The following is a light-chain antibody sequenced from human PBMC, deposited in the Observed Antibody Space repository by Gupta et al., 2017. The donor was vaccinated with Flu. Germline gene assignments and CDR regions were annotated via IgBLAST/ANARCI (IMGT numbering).Light chain of an antibody. CDR3: QQVHSYPLT. CDR1: QGISSY. CDR2: DAS. J-gene: IGKJ5*01. V-gene: IGKV1-9*01. Sequence: DIQLIQSSSFLSAAVGDRVTITWRASQGISSYLACNQQKPGKAPKLLNYDASTLQSGVPSRFSGSGSGTEFTLTISRLQPEDFATYYCQQVHSYPLTFGQGTRLEIK.